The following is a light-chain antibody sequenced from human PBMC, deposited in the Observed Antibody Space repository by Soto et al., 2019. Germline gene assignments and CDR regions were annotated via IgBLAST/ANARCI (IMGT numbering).Light chain of an antibody. CDR1: RSDVGSYNL. Sequence: QSALTQPASVSGSPGQSITIPCTGTRSDVGSYNLVSWYQQHPGQAPKLIIYEVTKRPSGVSIRLSGSKSGNTASLTISGLQAEDEADYYCAAWDDSLSGLVFGTGTKLTVL. V-gene: IGLV2-23*02. CDR3: AAWDDSLSGLV. J-gene: IGLJ1*01. CDR2: EVT.